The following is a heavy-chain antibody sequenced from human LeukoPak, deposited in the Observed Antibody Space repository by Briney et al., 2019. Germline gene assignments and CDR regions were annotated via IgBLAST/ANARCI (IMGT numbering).Heavy chain of an antibody. CDR3: ARVSGSHYDAFDI. J-gene: IGHJ3*02. CDR1: GGSISSYH. Sequence: PSETLSLTCTVSGGSISSYHWSWIRQPPGKGLEWIGYIYYSGSTNYNPSLKSRVTISVDTSKNQFSLKLSSVTAADTAVYYCARVSGSHYDAFDIWGQGTMVTVSS. V-gene: IGHV4-59*01. CDR2: IYYSGST. D-gene: IGHD1-26*01.